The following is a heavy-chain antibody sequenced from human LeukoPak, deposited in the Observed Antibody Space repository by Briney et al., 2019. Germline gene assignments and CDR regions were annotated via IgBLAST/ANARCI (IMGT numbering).Heavy chain of an antibody. Sequence: PSETLSLTCTVSGGSISSYYWSWIRQPPGKGLEWIGYIYYSGGTNYNPSLKSRVTISVDTPKNQFSLKLSSVTAADTAVYYCARILDYGDYSFDYWGQGTLVTVSS. CDR3: ARILDYGDYSFDY. D-gene: IGHD4-17*01. J-gene: IGHJ4*02. CDR2: IYYSGGT. V-gene: IGHV4-59*01. CDR1: GGSISSYY.